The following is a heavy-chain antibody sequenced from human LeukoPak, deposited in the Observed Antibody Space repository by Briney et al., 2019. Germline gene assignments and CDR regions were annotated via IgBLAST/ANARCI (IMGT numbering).Heavy chain of an antibody. V-gene: IGHV3-74*01. Sequence: HAGGSLRLSCAASGFTFTNYWMHWVRQAPGKGLVWVSRVLSDGSRITYADSVKGRFTISRDNAKKTLYLQMDSLGAEDTAVYYCARVAVGGTRAFDIWGQGTTVTVSS. D-gene: IGHD6-19*01. CDR2: VLSDGSRI. CDR3: ARVAVGGTRAFDI. J-gene: IGHJ3*02. CDR1: GFTFTNYW.